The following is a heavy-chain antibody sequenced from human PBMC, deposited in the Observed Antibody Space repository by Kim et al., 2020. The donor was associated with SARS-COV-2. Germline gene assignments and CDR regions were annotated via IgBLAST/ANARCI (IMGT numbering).Heavy chain of an antibody. CDR2: ISAYNGNT. Sequence: ASVKVSCKASGYTFTSYGISWVRQAPGQGLEWMGWISAYNGNTNYAQKLQGRVTMTTDTSTSTAYMELRSLRSDDTAVYYCARDPIVGVVIISVDYYYGMDVWGQGTTVTVSS. V-gene: IGHV1-18*01. CDR1: GYTFTSYG. D-gene: IGHD3-3*01. CDR3: ARDPIVGVVIISVDYYYGMDV. J-gene: IGHJ6*02.